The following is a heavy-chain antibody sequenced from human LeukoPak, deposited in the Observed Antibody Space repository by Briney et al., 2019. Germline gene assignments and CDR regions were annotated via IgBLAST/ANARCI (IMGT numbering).Heavy chain of an antibody. D-gene: IGHD3-22*01. CDR2: INHSGST. CDR3: ARGRSPYDSSGYYYPEYFQH. CDR1: GGSFSGYY. J-gene: IGHJ1*01. V-gene: IGHV4-34*01. Sequence: PSETLSLTCAVSGGSFSGYYWSWIRQPPGKGLEWIGEINHSGSTNYNPSLKSRVTISVATYKNQFPLKLGSVTAADTAVYYCARGRSPYDSSGYYYPEYFQHWGQGTLVTVSS.